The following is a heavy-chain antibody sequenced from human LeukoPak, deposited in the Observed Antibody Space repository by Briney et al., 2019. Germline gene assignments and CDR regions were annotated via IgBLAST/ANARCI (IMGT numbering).Heavy chain of an antibody. D-gene: IGHD1-26*01. CDR2: ISGGGGST. Sequence: GGSLRLSCAASGFTFTSYSMNWVRQAPGKGLEWVSTISGGGGSTYYADSVKDRFTISRDNSKNTLYLQVNSLRAEDTAVYYCAKGGKWDVTPFDYWGQGTLVTVSS. CDR1: GFTFTSYS. V-gene: IGHV3-23*01. J-gene: IGHJ4*02. CDR3: AKGGKWDVTPFDY.